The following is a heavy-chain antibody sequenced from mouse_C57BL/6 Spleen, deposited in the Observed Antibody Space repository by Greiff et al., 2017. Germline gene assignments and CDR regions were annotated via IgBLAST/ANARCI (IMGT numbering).Heavy chain of an antibody. D-gene: IGHD2-2*01. V-gene: IGHV14-4*01. CDR1: GSNIKDDY. CDR3: TAMVTTTGYAMDY. Sequence: VQLQQSGAELVRPGASVKLSCTASGSNIKDDYMHWVKQRPEQGLEWIGWIDPENGDTEYASKFQGKATITADPSSNPAYLQLSSLTSEDTAVYYCTAMVTTTGYAMDYWGQGTSVTVSS. CDR2: IDPENGDT. J-gene: IGHJ4*01.